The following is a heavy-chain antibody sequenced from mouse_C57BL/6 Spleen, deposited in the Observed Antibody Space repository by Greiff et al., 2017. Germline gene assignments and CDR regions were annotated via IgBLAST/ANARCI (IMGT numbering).Heavy chain of an antibody. CDR1: GYTFTDYN. D-gene: IGHD1-1*01. CDR3: ARNYGSSHWYFDV. V-gene: IGHV1-18*01. J-gene: IGHJ1*03. CDR2: INPNNGGT. Sequence: EVQLQQSGPELVKPGASVKIPCTASGYTFTDYNMDWVKQSHGKSLEWIGDINPNNGGTIYNHKFKGKATLTVDKSSSTAYMELRSLTSAYTAVYDCARNYGSSHWYFDVWGTGTTVTVSA.